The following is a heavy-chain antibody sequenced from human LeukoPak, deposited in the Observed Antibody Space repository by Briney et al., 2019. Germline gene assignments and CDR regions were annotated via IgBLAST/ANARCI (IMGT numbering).Heavy chain of an antibody. CDR2: IIPIFGTA. Sequence: ASVKVSCKASGGTFSSYAISWVRQAPGQGLEWMGRIIPIFGTANYAQKFQGRVTITADKSTSTAYMELSSLRSEDTAVYYCARSNTAMVTGSHGYWGQGTLVTVSS. CDR1: GGTFSSYA. V-gene: IGHV1-69*06. CDR3: ARSNTAMVTGSHGY. J-gene: IGHJ4*02. D-gene: IGHD5-18*01.